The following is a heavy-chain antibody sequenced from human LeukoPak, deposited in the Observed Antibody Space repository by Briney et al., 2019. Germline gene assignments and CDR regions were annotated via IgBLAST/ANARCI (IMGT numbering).Heavy chain of an antibody. CDR3: ARAGKRQTVTRGYYYYMDV. V-gene: IGHV1-8*03. D-gene: IGHD4-17*01. Sequence: GSSVKVSCKASGGTFSSYAISWVRQATGQGLEWMGWMNPNSGNTGYAQKFQGRVTITRNTSISTAYMELSSLRSEDTAVYYCARAGKRQTVTRGYYYYMDVWGKGTTVTVSS. CDR1: GGTFSSYA. CDR2: MNPNSGNT. J-gene: IGHJ6*03.